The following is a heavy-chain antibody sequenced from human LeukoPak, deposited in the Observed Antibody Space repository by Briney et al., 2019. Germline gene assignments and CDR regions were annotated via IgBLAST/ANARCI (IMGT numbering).Heavy chain of an antibody. CDR3: AREPAAAGKNWFDP. J-gene: IGHJ5*02. V-gene: IGHV3-11*06. CDR1: GFTFSDYY. CDR2: ISGSSSPT. Sequence: GGSLRLSCAASGFTFSDYYVSWVRQAPGKGLEWVSYISGSSSPTFYADSVKGRFTISRDNAKNSLYLQMNSLRAEDTAMYYCAREPAAAGKNWFDPWGQGTLVTVSS. D-gene: IGHD6-25*01.